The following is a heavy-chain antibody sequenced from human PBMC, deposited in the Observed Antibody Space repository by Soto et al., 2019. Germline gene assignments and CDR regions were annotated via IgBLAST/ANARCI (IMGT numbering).Heavy chain of an antibody. D-gene: IGHD6-19*01. V-gene: IGHV3-11*01. J-gene: IGHJ3*02. Sequence: GGSLRLSCAASGSTFSDYYMSWIRQAPGKGLEWVSYISSSGSTIYYADSVKGRFTISRDNAKNSLYLQMNSLRAEDTAVYYCARDVYSSGWYRSYGANDAFDIWGQGTMVTVSS. CDR2: ISSSGSTI. CDR3: ARDVYSSGWYRSYGANDAFDI. CDR1: GSTFSDYY.